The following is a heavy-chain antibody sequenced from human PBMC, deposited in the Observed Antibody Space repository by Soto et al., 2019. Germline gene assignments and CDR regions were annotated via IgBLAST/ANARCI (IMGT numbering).Heavy chain of an antibody. Sequence: GASVKVSCKASGYTFTSYYMHWVRQAPGQGLEWMGIINPSGGSTSYAQKFQGRVTMTGDTSTSTVYMELSSLRFDDTAVYYCARDLAAGDYWGQGTLVTVSS. CDR1: GYTFTSYY. J-gene: IGHJ4*02. CDR3: ARDLAAGDY. D-gene: IGHD6-13*01. V-gene: IGHV1-46*01. CDR2: INPSGGST.